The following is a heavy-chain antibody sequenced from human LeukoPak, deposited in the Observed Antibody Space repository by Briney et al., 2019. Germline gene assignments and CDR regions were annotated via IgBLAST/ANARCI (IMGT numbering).Heavy chain of an antibody. J-gene: IGHJ4*02. CDR2: INHSGST. Sequence: PSETLSLTCAVYDGSFSGYYWSWIRQPPGKGLEWIGEINHSGSTNYNPSLKSRVTISVDTSKNQFSLKLSSVTAADTAVYYCASGQIAVAAKDWGQGTLVTVSS. V-gene: IGHV4-34*01. CDR3: ASGQIAVAAKD. D-gene: IGHD6-19*01. CDR1: DGSFSGYY.